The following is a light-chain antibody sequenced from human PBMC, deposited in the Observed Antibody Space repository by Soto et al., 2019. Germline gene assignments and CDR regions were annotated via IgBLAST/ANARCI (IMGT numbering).Light chain of an antibody. CDR3: QQYSSYWT. V-gene: IGKV1-5*01. CDR2: DAS. J-gene: IGKJ1*01. Sequence: DIKMTQSPSSLSASVGGXVTITCRASQSISSWLAWYQQKPGKAPKFLIYDASNLESGVPSRFSGSGSGTEFTLTISSLQPDDFATYYCQQYSSYWTFGQGTKVDIK. CDR1: QSISSW.